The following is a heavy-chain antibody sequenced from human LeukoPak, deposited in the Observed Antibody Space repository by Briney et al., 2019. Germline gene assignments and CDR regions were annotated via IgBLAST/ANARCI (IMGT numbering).Heavy chain of an antibody. J-gene: IGHJ4*02. CDR2: IIPIFGTA. CDR1: GGTFSSYA. CDR3: ARDAPQRSSTMVRGAEYGGVDY. V-gene: IGHV1-69*01. Sequence: SVKVSCKASGGTFSSYAISWVRQAPGQGLEWMGGIIPIFGTANYAQKFQGRVTITADESTSTAYMELSSLRAEDTAVYYCARDAPQRSSTMVRGAEYGGVDYWGQGTLVTVSS. D-gene: IGHD3-10*01.